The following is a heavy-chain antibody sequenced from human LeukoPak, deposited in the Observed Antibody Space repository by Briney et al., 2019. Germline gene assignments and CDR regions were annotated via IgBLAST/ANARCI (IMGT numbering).Heavy chain of an antibody. CDR2: ISGSGGST. D-gene: IGHD3-22*01. CDR1: GFTFSSYA. J-gene: IGHJ4*02. Sequence: GGSLRLSCAAPGFTFSSYAMSWVRQAPGKGLEWVSAISGSGGSTYYADSVKGRFTISRDNSKNTLYLQMNSLRAEDTAVYYCAKRAYTRYYDSSGYYYFDYWGQGTLVTVSS. CDR3: AKRAYTRYYDSSGYYYFDY. V-gene: IGHV3-23*01.